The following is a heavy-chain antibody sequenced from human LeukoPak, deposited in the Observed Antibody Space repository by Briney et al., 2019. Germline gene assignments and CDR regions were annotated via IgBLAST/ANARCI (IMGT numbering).Heavy chain of an antibody. V-gene: IGHV3-53*04. J-gene: IGHJ4*02. CDR2: IYSGGST. D-gene: IGHD3-3*01. CDR3: ARARFLEWLLYDY. CDR1: GFTVSSNY. Sequence: AGGSLRLSCAASGFTVSSNYMSWVRQAPVKGLEWVSVIYSGGSTYYADSVKGRFTISRHNSKNTLYLQMNSLRAEDTAVYYCARARFLEWLLYDYWGQGTLVTVSS.